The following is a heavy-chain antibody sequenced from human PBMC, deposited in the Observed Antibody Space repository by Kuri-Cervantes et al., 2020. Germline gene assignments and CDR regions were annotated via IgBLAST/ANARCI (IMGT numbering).Heavy chain of an antibody. D-gene: IGHD6-19*01. CDR1: GFTFSNYW. J-gene: IGHJ4*02. CDR2: LNHDGSET. CDR3: ARPGLISVADYYFDS. Sequence: GESLKISCAASGFTFSNYWMTWVRQTPGKGLEWVANLNHDGSETYYVDSVKGRFAISRDNAKNSVYLQMNSLRAEDTAIYYCARPGLISVADYYFDSWGQGTLVTVS. V-gene: IGHV3-7*01.